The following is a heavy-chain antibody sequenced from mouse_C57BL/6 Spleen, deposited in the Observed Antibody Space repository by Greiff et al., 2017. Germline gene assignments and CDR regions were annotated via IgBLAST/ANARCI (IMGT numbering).Heavy chain of an antibody. CDR3: ATAVAGYYFDY. J-gene: IGHJ2*01. D-gene: IGHD1-1*01. Sequence: VQLQQPGAELVRPGSSVKLSCKASGYTFTSYWMHWVKQRPIQGLEWIGNIDPSDSETHYNQKFKDKATLTVDKSSSTAYMQLSSLTSEDSAVYYCATAVAGYYFDYWGQGTTRTVSS. V-gene: IGHV1-52*01. CDR1: GYTFTSYW. CDR2: IDPSDSET.